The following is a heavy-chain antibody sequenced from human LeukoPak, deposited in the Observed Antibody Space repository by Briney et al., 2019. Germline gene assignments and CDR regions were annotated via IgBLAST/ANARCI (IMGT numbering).Heavy chain of an antibody. D-gene: IGHD6-19*01. CDR3: ARDLEGYVSSGWYAWFDP. J-gene: IGHJ5*02. Sequence: SQTLSLTCAISGDSVSSNSAAWNWIRQSPSRGLEWLGRTYYRSKWYNDYAVSVKSRITINPDPSKNHFSLQLNSVTPEDTAVYDCARDLEGYVSSGWYAWFDPWGQGTLVTVSS. V-gene: IGHV6-1*01. CDR1: GDSVSSNSAA. CDR2: TYYRSKWYN.